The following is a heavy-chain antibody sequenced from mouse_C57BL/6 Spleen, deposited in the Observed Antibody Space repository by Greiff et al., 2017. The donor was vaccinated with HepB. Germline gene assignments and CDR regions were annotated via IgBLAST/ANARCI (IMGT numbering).Heavy chain of an antibody. V-gene: IGHV1-82*01. CDR1: GYAFSSSW. J-gene: IGHJ4*01. Sequence: VKLMESGPELVKPGASVKISCKASGYAFSSSWMSWVKQRPGKGLEWIGRIYPGDGDTNYNGKFKGKATLTADKSSSTAYMQLSSLTSEDSAVYFCARGYSNYDGNYAMDYWGQGTSVTVSS. CDR2: IYPGDGDT. CDR3: ARGYSNYDGNYAMDY. D-gene: IGHD2-5*01.